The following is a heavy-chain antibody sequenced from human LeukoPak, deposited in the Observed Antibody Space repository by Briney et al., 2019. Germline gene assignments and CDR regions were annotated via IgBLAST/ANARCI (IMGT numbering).Heavy chain of an antibody. CDR2: ISSSGSTI. V-gene: IGHV3-11*04. CDR3: AREPRQIAAAKINWFDP. D-gene: IGHD6-13*01. J-gene: IGHJ5*02. Sequence: GGSLRLSCAASGFTFSDYYISWIRQAPGKGLEWVSYISSSGSTIYYADSVRGRFTISRDSAKNSLYLQMNSLRAEDTAVYYCAREPRQIAAAKINWFDPWGQGTLVTVSS. CDR1: GFTFSDYY.